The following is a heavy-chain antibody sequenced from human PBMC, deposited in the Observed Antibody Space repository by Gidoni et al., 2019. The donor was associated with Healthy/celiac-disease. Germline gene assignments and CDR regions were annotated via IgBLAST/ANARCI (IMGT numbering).Heavy chain of an antibody. CDR2: ISSSSSYI. CDR3: ARDNVRAVAGMNY. D-gene: IGHD6-19*01. V-gene: IGHV3-21*01. CDR1: GFPFSSYS. Sequence: EVQLVESGGGLVKPGGSLRLSCAASGFPFSSYSMNWVRQAPGKGLEWVSSISSSSSYIYYADSVKGRFTISRDNAKNSLYLQMNSLRAEDTAVYYCARDNVRAVAGMNYWGQGTLVTVSS. J-gene: IGHJ4*02.